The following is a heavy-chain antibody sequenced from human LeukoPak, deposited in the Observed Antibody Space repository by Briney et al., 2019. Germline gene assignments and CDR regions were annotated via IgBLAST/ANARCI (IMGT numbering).Heavy chain of an antibody. CDR2: ISSSSSYI. V-gene: IGHV3-21*01. CDR3: ARGGDYGDYVFGDWFDP. D-gene: IGHD4-17*01. CDR1: GFTFSSYS. J-gene: IGHJ5*02. Sequence: GALRLSCAASGFTFSSYSMNWVRQAPGKGLEWVSSISSSSSYIYYADSVKGRFTISRDNAKNSLYLQMNSLRAEDTAVYYCARGGDYGDYVFGDWFDPWGQGTLVTVSS.